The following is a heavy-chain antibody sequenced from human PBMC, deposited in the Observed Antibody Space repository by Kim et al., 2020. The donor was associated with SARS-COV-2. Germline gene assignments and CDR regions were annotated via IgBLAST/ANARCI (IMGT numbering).Heavy chain of an antibody. J-gene: IGHJ4*02. CDR2: TKSKTDGGTT. Sequence: GGSLRLSCAASGFTISNAWMSWVRQAQGKGLEWVGRTKSKTDGGTTDYAAPGKGRFTISRDDSKNTLYLQMNRLKTEDTAVYYCTTHVTNTNYYGSGSYYPLYYFDYWGQGTLGTLSS. D-gene: IGHD3-10*01. V-gene: IGHV3-15*01. CDR1: GFTISNAW. CDR3: TTHVTNTNYYGSGSYYPLYYFDY.